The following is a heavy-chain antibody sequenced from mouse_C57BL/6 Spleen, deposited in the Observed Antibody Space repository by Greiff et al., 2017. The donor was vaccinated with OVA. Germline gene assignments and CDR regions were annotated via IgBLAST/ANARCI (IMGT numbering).Heavy chain of an antibody. D-gene: IGHD2-2*01. J-gene: IGHJ3*01. CDR1: GYTFTDYY. V-gene: IGHV1-77*01. CDR2: IGPGSGST. CDR3: AREEGYVWFAY. Sequence: VQLQQPGAELVKPGASVKISCKASGYTFTDYYINWVKQRPGQGLEWIGKIGPGSGSTYYNQKFKGKATLTADKSSSPAYMQLSSLTSEDSADYFGAREEGYVWFAYWGQGTLVTVSA.